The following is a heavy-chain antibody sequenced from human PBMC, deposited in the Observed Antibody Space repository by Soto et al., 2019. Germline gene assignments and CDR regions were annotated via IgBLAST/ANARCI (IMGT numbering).Heavy chain of an antibody. Sequence: GGSLRLSXAASGFTFSGSAMHWVRQASGKGLEWVGRIRSKANSYATAYAASVKGRFTISRDDSKNTAYLQMNSLKTEDTAVYYCTRLGAAAGVDYWGQGTLVTVSS. CDR3: TRLGAAAGVDY. CDR2: IRSKANSYAT. J-gene: IGHJ4*02. V-gene: IGHV3-73*01. CDR1: GFTFSGSA. D-gene: IGHD6-13*01.